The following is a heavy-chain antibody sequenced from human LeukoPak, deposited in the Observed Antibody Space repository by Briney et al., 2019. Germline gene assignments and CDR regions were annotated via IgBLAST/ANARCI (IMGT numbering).Heavy chain of an antibody. Sequence: GALRLSCAVSGFTFSMYAMAWVRQAPGKGLEWVSGISDNTYYADSVRGRFTISRDNSKNTLYLQMNSLRAEDTAVYYCAKGQGSGIYKYNFDYWGQGTLVTASS. V-gene: IGHV3-23*01. CDR2: ISDNT. CDR1: GFTFSMYA. J-gene: IGHJ4*02. D-gene: IGHD3-10*01. CDR3: AKGQGSGIYKYNFDY.